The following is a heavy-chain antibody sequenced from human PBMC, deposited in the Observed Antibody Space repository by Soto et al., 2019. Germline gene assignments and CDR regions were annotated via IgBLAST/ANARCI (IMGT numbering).Heavy chain of an antibody. Sequence: QVQLQESGPGLVKPSQTLTLTCTVSGGSISSGGYYWSWIRQHPGKGLEWIGYIYYSGSTYYNPSLKSRVTISVDTSKNQFSLKLSSVTAADTAVYYCARQDVVPSTQTEYWGQGTLVTVSS. CDR2: IYYSGST. J-gene: IGHJ4*02. V-gene: IGHV4-31*03. CDR1: GGSISSGGYY. CDR3: ARQDVVPSTQTEY. D-gene: IGHD2-15*01.